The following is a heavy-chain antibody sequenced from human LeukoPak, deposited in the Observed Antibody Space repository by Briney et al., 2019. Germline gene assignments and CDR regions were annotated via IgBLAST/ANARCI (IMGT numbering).Heavy chain of an antibody. CDR3: AKDLLTMVRGVMDY. J-gene: IGHJ4*02. CDR2: ISWNSGSI. D-gene: IGHD3-10*01. CDR1: GFTFDDYA. V-gene: IGHV3-9*01. Sequence: GGSLRLSGAASGFTFDDYAMHWVRQAPGKGLEWVSGISWNSGSIGYADSVKGRFTISRDNAKNSLYLQMNSLRAEDTALYYCAKDLLTMVRGVMDYWGQGTLVTVSS.